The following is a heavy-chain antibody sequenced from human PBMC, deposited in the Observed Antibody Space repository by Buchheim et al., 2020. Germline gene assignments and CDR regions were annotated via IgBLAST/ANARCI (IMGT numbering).Heavy chain of an antibody. D-gene: IGHD4-23*01. Sequence: QVQLQESGPGLMKPSQTLSLVCTVSGASISSDTYYWTWIRQPPGKGLEWIGYIYSSGNAYSTPSLKSRVTISIDTSECQFSLTLSSVTAADTAVYYCARGLVTDFYYGMDVWGQGTT. CDR3: ARGLVTDFYYGMDV. J-gene: IGHJ6*02. V-gene: IGHV4-31*03. CDR1: GASISSDTYY. CDR2: IYSSGNA.